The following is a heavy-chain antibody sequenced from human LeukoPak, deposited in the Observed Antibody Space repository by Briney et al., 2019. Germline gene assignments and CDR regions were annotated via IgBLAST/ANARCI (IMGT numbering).Heavy chain of an antibody. CDR2: INHSGST. CDR1: GGSFSGYY. J-gene: IGHJ1*01. V-gene: IGHV4-34*01. D-gene: IGHD6-19*01. CDR3: ARAYSSGLHNRHFQH. Sequence: PSETLSLTCAVYGGSFSGYYWSWIRQPPGKGLGWIGEINHSGSTNYNPSLKSRVTISVDTSKNQFSLKLSSVTAADTAVYYCARAYSSGLHNRHFQHWGQGTLVTVSS.